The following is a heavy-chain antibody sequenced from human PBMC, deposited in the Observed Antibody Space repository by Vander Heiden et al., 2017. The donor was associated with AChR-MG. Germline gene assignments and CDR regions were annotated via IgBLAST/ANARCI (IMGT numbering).Heavy chain of an antibody. CDR2: ISRNSGSR. CDR3: AKDRGYDSSGNFDY. CDR1: GFTFDDYG. Sequence: EVQLVASGGGLVQPGRSLRLSCASSGFTFDDYGIHWVRQRPGKGLEWVSGISRNSGSRGYADAVKGRFTISRDNAKNSLYLQMKSMRAEDTALYDCAKDRGYDSSGNFDYWGQGTLVTVSS. V-gene: IGHV3-9*01. D-gene: IGHD3-22*01. J-gene: IGHJ4*02.